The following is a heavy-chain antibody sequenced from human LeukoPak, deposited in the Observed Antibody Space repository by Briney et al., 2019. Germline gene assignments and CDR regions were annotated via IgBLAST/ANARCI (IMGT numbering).Heavy chain of an antibody. CDR1: GFTFSSYW. Sequence: GGSLRLSCAASGFTFSSYWVSWVRQAPGKGLEWVANIKQDGSEKYYVDSVKGRFTISRDNAKNSLYLQMNILRAEDTAVYYCARDPVGDVWGSYPDYWGQGTLVTVSS. CDR3: ARDPVGDVWGSYPDY. D-gene: IGHD3-16*02. J-gene: IGHJ4*02. CDR2: IKQDGSEK. V-gene: IGHV3-7*01.